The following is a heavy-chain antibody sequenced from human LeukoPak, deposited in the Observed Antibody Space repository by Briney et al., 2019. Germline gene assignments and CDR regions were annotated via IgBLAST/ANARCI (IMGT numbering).Heavy chain of an antibody. CDR3: ARDVGGSLDY. V-gene: IGHV3-7*01. D-gene: IGHD1-26*01. J-gene: IGHJ4*02. CDR1: GFTFSTYW. Sequence: GGSLRLSCAASGFTFSTYWMAWVRQAPGKGLEWVANIKGDESAKHQADSVKGRFTISRDNAQNSVYLQMSNLRGEDTAVYYCARDVGGSLDYGAQGTLVTVSS. CDR2: IKGDESAK.